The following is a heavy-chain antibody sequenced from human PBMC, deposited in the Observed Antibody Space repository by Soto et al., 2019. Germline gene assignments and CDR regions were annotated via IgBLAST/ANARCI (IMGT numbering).Heavy chain of an antibody. J-gene: IGHJ4*02. CDR3: ARDYLVVPHRVIDY. D-gene: IGHD2-2*01. CDR2: LYGGGTT. CDR1: GFSVSNNY. V-gene: IGHV3-66*01. Sequence: PGGSLRLSCAASGFSVSNNYMSWVRQAPGKGLEWVSVLYGGGTTYYADSVKGRFTISRDNSKNTLYLQMNSLRAEDTAVYYCARDYLVVPHRVIDYWGQGTLVTVSS.